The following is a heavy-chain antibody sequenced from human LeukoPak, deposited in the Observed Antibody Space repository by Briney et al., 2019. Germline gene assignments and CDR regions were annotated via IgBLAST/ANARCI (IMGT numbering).Heavy chain of an antibody. V-gene: IGHV3-30*18. J-gene: IGHJ4*02. CDR3: AKDARRSADY. D-gene: IGHD6-13*01. Sequence: GGSLRLSCAASGFTFSGYGMHWVRQAPGKGLEWVAVISYDGSNKYYADSVKGRFTISRDNSKNTLYLQMNSLRAEDTAVYYCAKDARRSADYWGQGTLVTVSS. CDR2: ISYDGSNK. CDR1: GFTFSGYG.